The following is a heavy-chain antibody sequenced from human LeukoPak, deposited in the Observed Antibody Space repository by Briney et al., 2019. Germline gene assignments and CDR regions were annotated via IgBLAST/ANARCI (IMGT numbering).Heavy chain of an antibody. CDR1: GFTFSTYW. Sequence: GGSLRLSCAASGFTFSTYWMSWVRQAPGKGLEWVSYISGTGNTIYYADSVKGRFTISRDNAKNSLYLQMNSLRAEDTAVYYCARVRVYYYGMDVWGQGTTVTVSS. CDR3: ARVRVYYYGMDV. CDR2: ISGTGNTI. V-gene: IGHV3-11*01. J-gene: IGHJ6*02.